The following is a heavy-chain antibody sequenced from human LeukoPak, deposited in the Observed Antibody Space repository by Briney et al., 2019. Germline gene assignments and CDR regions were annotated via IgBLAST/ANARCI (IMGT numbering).Heavy chain of an antibody. V-gene: IGHV3-21*06. CDR3: AKVQSDIVGAMFFSFDV. CDR1: GFTFNSYS. CDR2: IIGSGSEM. Sequence: GGSLRLSCGGSGFTFNSYSMNWVSQAPGKGLEWVASIIGSGSEMFYADSLKGRFTISRDNSKNSLYLQMNSLRVEDTAVYYCAKVQSDIVGAMFFSFDVWGQGTMVSVSS. D-gene: IGHD1-26*01. J-gene: IGHJ3*01.